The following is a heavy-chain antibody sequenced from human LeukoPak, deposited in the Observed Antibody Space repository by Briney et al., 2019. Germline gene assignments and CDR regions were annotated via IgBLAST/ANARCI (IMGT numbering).Heavy chain of an antibody. V-gene: IGHV4-38-2*02. CDR3: ARARKYNGNPNWIDL. Sequence: SETLSLTCTVSGDSISSSYFWGWIRQPPGTGLEWIGSISHSENTFYNPSLKSRVTISVGTSKNHFSLNLSAVTAADTAVYYCARARKYNGNPNWIDLWGQGVLVTVSS. D-gene: IGHD2-8*01. CDR1: GDSISSSYF. J-gene: IGHJ5*02. CDR2: ISHSENT.